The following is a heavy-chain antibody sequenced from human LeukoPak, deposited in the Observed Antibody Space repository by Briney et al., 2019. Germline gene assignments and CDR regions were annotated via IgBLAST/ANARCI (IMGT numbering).Heavy chain of an antibody. CDR1: GFTFSSYS. Sequence: PGGSLRLSCAASGFTFSSYSMNWVRQAPGKGLEWVSYITSSSSNIYYAHSVKGRFTISREHAKNSLSLQMNSLRDEDTAVYFCTRDPHALDYWGQGTLVTVSS. CDR3: TRDPHALDY. J-gene: IGHJ4*02. V-gene: IGHV3-48*02. CDR2: ITSSSSNI.